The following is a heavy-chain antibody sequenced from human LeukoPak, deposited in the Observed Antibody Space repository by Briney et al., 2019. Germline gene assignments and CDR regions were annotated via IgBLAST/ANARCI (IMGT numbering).Heavy chain of an antibody. Sequence: ASVKVSCKSSGYTSRTYGISWMRQAPGQGLEWMGWISSHNGNTNYAQKFHGRLTMTTDTSTSTAYMELRSLRSDDTAVYYCARGRDYDFWSGYLGGSWFDPWGQGTLVTVSS. CDR1: GYTSRTYG. CDR2: ISSHNGNT. CDR3: ARGRDYDFWSGYLGGSWFDP. J-gene: IGHJ5*02. D-gene: IGHD3-3*01. V-gene: IGHV1-18*01.